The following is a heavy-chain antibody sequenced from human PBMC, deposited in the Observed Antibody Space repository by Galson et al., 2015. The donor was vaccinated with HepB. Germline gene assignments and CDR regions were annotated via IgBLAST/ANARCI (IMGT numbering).Heavy chain of an antibody. V-gene: IGHV1-69*10. CDR1: GGTFSTYT. J-gene: IGHJ5*02. CDR3: ATLATYGDYGSNNWFDP. CDR2: IIPTLGIA. D-gene: IGHD4-17*01. Sequence: SVKVSCKASGGTFSTYTITWVRQAPGQGLEWVGGIIPTLGIATYSQRFQGRVTITADKSTSTAYMELSSLRSEDTAVYYCATLATYGDYGSNNWFDPWGQGTLVTVSS.